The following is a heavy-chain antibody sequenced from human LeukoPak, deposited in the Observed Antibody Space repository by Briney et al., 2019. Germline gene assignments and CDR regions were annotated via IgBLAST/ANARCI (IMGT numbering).Heavy chain of an antibody. D-gene: IGHD3-22*01. J-gene: IGHJ5*02. CDR1: GFTFGDYT. CDR3: TRDRSGYYYNWFDP. CDR2: IRSKAYCGTT. Sequence: GGSVRLSCTASGFTFGDYTMNWVRQAPGKGLEWVGFIRSKAYCGTTEYAASVKGRFTISRDDSKTIAYLQMNSLKTEDTALYYCTRDRSGYYYNWFDPWGQGTLVTVSS. V-gene: IGHV3-49*04.